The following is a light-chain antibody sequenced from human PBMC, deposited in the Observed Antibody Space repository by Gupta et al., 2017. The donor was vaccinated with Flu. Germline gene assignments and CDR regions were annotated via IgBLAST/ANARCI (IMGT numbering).Light chain of an antibody. J-gene: IGLJ2*01. CDR2: EVS. Sequence: QSSLKQPASSAGSPGQSITISCPGTSSDVGGYNYVSWYQQHPGKAPKLMIYEVSNRPSGVSNRFSGSKSGNTASLTISGLQAEDEADYYCSSYTSSSTLVFGGGTKLTVL. V-gene: IGLV2-14*01. CDR3: SSYTSSSTLV. CDR1: SSDVGGYNY.